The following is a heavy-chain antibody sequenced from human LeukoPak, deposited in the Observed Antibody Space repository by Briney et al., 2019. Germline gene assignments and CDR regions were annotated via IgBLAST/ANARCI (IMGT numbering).Heavy chain of an antibody. D-gene: IGHD1-7*01. Sequence: SQTLSLTCTVSGGSISSGSYYWSWIRQPAGKGLEWIGRIYTSGSTNYNPSLKSRVTISVDTSKNQFSLKLSSVTAADTAVYYCARDNWNYVMNRRSYYMDVWGKGTTVTVSS. CDR1: GGSISSGSYY. J-gene: IGHJ6*03. V-gene: IGHV4-61*02. CDR2: IYTSGST. CDR3: ARDNWNYVMNRRSYYMDV.